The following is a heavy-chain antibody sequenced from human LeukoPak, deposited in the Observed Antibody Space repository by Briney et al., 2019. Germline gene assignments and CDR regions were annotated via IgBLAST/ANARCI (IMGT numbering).Heavy chain of an antibody. D-gene: IGHD5-18*01. CDR2: ISSSGSTI. CDR3: ARSWAMVTYFDY. CDR1: GFTFDDYG. V-gene: IGHV3-48*03. J-gene: IGHJ4*02. Sequence: GGSLRLSCAASGFTFDDYGMNWVRQAPGKGLEWVSYISSSGSTIYYADSVKGRFTISRDNAKNSLYLQMNSLRAEDTAVYYCARSWAMVTYFDYWGQGTLVTVSS.